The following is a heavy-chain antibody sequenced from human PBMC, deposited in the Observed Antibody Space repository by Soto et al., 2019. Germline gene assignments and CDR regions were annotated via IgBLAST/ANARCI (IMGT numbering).Heavy chain of an antibody. J-gene: IGHJ6*02. CDR1: GYTFTSYG. CDR2: ISIYNGNT. V-gene: IGHV1-18*01. Sequence: ASVKVSCKASGYTFTSYGISWVRQAPGQGLEWMGWISIYNGNTNYAQKLQGRVTMTTDTSTSTAYMELRSLRSDDTAVYYCARDVVPQASGHYSCGRAVWGQGTTVTGPS. CDR3: ARDVVPQASGHYSCGRAV. D-gene: IGHD2-15*01.